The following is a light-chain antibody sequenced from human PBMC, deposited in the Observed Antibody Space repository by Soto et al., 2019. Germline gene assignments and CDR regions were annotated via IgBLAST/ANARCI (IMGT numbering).Light chain of an antibody. J-gene: IGLJ3*02. V-gene: IGLV4-60*02. CDR1: SGHSSYI. Sequence: QPVLTQSSSASASLGSSVNLTCTLSSGHSSYIIAWHQQQPGKAPRYLMKLEGSGSYNKGSGVPDRFSGSSSGADRYLTISNLQFEDEADYYCATWDSNTRVFGGGTKLTVL. CDR2: LEGSGSY. CDR3: ATWDSNTRV.